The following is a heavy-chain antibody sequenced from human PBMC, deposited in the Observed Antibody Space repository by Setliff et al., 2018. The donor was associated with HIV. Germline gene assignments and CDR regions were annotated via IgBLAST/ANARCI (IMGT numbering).Heavy chain of an antibody. D-gene: IGHD1-26*01. CDR3: AREGGGYSGVYFNFPFDS. J-gene: IGHJ4*02. Sequence: KSSETLSLTCTVSGGSISSSSYYWGWIRQPPGKGLEWIGSIYYSGSTYYNPSLKSRVTILVDTSKKQLSLKMSSVTAADMAVYYCAREGGGYSGVYFNFPFDSWGQGTLVTVSS. CDR2: IYYSGST. V-gene: IGHV4-39*07. CDR1: GGSISSSSYY.